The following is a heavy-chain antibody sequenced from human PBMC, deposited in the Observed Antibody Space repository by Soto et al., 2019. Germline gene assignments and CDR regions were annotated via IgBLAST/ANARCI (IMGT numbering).Heavy chain of an antibody. V-gene: IGHV3-30*18. Sequence: GGSLRLSCAASGFTFSSYGMHWVRQAPGKGLEWVAVISYDGSNKYYADSVKGRFTISRDNSKNTLYLQMNSLRAEDTAVYYCAKGIAAAGLIPYYGMDVWGQGTTVTVSS. D-gene: IGHD6-13*01. CDR1: GFTFSSYG. J-gene: IGHJ6*02. CDR3: AKGIAAAGLIPYYGMDV. CDR2: ISYDGSNK.